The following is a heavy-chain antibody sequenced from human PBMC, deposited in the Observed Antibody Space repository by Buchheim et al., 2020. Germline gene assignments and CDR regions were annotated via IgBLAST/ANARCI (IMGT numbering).Heavy chain of an antibody. J-gene: IGHJ4*02. CDR1: GFTFSSYG. CDR3: ARDEDYGDSLFDY. Sequence: QVQLVESGGGVVQPGRSLRLSCAASGFTFSSYGMHWVRQAPGKGLEWVAVIWYDGSNTYYADSVQGRFTISRDNSKNTLYLQMNSLRAEDTAVYYCARDEDYGDSLFDYWGQGTL. V-gene: IGHV3-33*01. D-gene: IGHD4-17*01. CDR2: IWYDGSNT.